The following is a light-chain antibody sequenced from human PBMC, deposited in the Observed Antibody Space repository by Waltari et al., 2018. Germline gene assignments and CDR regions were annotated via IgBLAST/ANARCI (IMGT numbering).Light chain of an antibody. CDR1: SSDVGGYNY. CDR2: DVS. J-gene: IGLJ3*02. Sequence: QSALTQPASVSGSPGQSITISCTGTSSDVGGYNYVSWYQQHPGKAPKLMIYDVSNRPSGVSTRLSGSKSGNTASLTISGLQAEDEADYYCSSYTSSSTPWVFGGGTKLTVL. CDR3: SSYTSSSTPWV. V-gene: IGLV2-14*01.